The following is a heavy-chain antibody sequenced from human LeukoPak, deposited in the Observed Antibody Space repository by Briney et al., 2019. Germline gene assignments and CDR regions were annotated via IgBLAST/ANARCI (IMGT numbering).Heavy chain of an antibody. J-gene: IGHJ4*02. Sequence: GGSLRLSCAASGFTLSSYGMHWVRQAPGKGLEWVAVISHDGSNKNYAETVKGRFTISRDNSQNTLYLQMNSLRAGDTALYYCAKDWDRSGWYGKFDYWGQGTLVTVSS. D-gene: IGHD6-19*01. CDR3: AKDWDRSGWYGKFDY. V-gene: IGHV3-30*18. CDR2: ISHDGSNK. CDR1: GFTLSSYG.